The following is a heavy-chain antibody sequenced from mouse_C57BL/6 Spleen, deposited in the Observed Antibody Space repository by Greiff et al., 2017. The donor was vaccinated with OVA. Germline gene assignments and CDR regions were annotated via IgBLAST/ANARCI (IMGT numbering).Heavy chain of an antibody. Sequence: QVQLQQSGPELVKPGASVKLSCKASGYTFTSYDINWVKQRPGQGLEWIGRIHPSDGSTKYNEKFKGKATLTVDKSSSTAYMKLHSLTSEDSAVYFCARGGTTVVANWYFDVWGTGTTLTVSS. D-gene: IGHD1-1*01. CDR2: IHPSDGST. CDR1: GYTFTSYD. J-gene: IGHJ1*03. V-gene: IGHV1-85*01. CDR3: ARGGTTVVANWYFDV.